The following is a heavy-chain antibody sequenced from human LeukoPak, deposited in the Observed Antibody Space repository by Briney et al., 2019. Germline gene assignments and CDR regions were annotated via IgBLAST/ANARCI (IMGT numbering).Heavy chain of an antibody. D-gene: IGHD6-13*01. CDR3: ASQGIASAGTAFDY. CDR1: GGSISSGVYY. J-gene: IGHJ4*02. Sequence: TPSLTCTVSGGSISSGVYYLSWIRQPPGEGLEWLGYIYYSGSTYYNPSLKSRVNISVDTSKNQFSLKLSSVTAADTAVYYWASQGIASAGTAFDYWGQGTLVTVSS. V-gene: IGHV4-30-4*08. CDR2: IYYSGST.